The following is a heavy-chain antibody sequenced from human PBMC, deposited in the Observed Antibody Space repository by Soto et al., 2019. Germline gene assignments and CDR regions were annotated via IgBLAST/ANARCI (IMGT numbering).Heavy chain of an antibody. CDR1: RYHPSTWHNFTSYW. D-gene: IGHD3-9*01. CDR3: ATGRTTYYDILTGLEDYYYGMDV. J-gene: IGHJ6*02. V-gene: IGHV5-51*01. CDR2: IYPGDSDT. Sequence: PGESLKISCNGSRYHPSTWHNFTSYWLAWVRQMPGEGLERMGIIYPGDSDTRYSPSFQGQVTISADKSINPVYLQWSSLKASDTAMYYCATGRTTYYDILTGLEDYYYGMDVWGQGTTVTVS.